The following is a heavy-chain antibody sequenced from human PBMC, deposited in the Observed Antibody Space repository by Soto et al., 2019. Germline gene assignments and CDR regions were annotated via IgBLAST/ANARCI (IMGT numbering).Heavy chain of an antibody. CDR1: GDSISSGAYY. CDR2: IYHSGAT. V-gene: IGHV4-30-4*01. D-gene: IGHD5-12*01. Sequence: SETLSLTCTVSGDSISSGAYYWSWIRQPPGKGLEWIGYIYHSGATYYNPSLESRVTISVDTSKNQFSLRLSSVTAADTAVYYCARDGGYATVDCWGQGTLVTVSS. CDR3: ARDGGYATVDC. J-gene: IGHJ4*02.